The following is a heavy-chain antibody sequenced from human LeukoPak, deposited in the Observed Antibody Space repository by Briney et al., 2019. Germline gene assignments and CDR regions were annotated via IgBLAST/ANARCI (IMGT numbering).Heavy chain of an antibody. D-gene: IGHD3-10*01. CDR1: GYTFTSYG. CDR3: ARDHTMVRGVNHGMDV. J-gene: IGHJ6*04. CDR2: ISAYNGNT. Sequence: ASVKVSCKASGYTFTSYGISWVRQAPGQGLEWMGRISAYNGNTNYAQKLQGRVTMTTDTSTSTAYMELRSLRSDDTAVYYCARDHTMVRGVNHGMDVWGKGTTVTVSS. V-gene: IGHV1-18*04.